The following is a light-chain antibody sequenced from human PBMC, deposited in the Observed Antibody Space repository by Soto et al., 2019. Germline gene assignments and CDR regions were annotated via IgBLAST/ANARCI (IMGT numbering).Light chain of an antibody. J-gene: IGKJ2*01. CDR2: AAS. CDR1: QSIATY. V-gene: IGKV1-39*01. Sequence: DIQMTQSPSSLSASVGDRVTITCRASQSIATYLNWYQQKPGKAPKLLIYAASTLQTGVPSRFSGSGSGTDFTLTISSLQPEDFETYYCQQSDTTPYTFGQGTRLEIK. CDR3: QQSDTTPYT.